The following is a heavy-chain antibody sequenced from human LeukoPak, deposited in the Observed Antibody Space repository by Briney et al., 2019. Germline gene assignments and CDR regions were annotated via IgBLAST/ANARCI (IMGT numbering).Heavy chain of an antibody. V-gene: IGHV1-46*01. CDR2: VNPTGGST. J-gene: IGHJ6*03. CDR3: ARGRKVRGSLMARYYYYMDV. Sequence: ASVKVSCKASGYTFTSYYFHWVRQAPGQGLEWMGIVNPTGGSTNYAQRFQGRVTMTRDTSTSTVYMELSSLRSEDTAVYYCARGRKVRGSLMARYYYYMDVWGKGTTVTVSS. CDR1: GYTFTSYY. D-gene: IGHD3-10*01.